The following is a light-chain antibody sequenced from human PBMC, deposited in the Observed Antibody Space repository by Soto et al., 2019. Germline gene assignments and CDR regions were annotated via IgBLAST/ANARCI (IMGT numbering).Light chain of an antibody. CDR3: QQRKTWPPIT. CDR1: QIVRSTY. Sequence: CLSARERTTLCLRALQIVRSTYLAWYQQKPGQAPRLLIYGASTRATGIPARFSGSGSGTEFTLTISSLQSEDFAVYYCQQRKTWPPITFGQGTRLEIK. J-gene: IGKJ5*01. V-gene: IGKV3-15*01. CDR2: GAS.